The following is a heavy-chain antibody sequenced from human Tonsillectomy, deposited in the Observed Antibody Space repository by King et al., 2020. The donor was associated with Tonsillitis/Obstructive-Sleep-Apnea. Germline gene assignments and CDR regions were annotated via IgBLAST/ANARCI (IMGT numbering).Heavy chain of an antibody. CDR3: TSVLRYFDWLSSPRYGMDV. CDR1: GYTFTNYY. J-gene: IGHJ6*02. Sequence: QLVQSGAEVKKPGASVKISCRASGYTFTNYYMHWVRQAPGQGLEWMGIIDPSGGSTSYAQKFQGRVTMTRDTSTSTVYMELSGLRSEGTAVYFCTSVLRYFDWLSSPRYGMDVWGQGTTVTVSS. V-gene: IGHV1-46*03. D-gene: IGHD3-9*01. CDR2: IDPSGGST.